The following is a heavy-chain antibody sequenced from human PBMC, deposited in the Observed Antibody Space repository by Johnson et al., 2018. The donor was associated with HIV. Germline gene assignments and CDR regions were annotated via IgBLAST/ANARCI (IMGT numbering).Heavy chain of an antibody. V-gene: IGHV3-11*04. CDR3: ARAPEVRGVAAFDV. CDR2: ITSTGITV. D-gene: IGHD3-10*01. CDR1: GFTFSDYY. Sequence: QEKLVESGGGLVKPGGSLRLSCAASGFTFSDYYMSWIRQAPGKGLEWVSYITSTGITVYYAASVKGRFTISRDNAKNSVYLQMNSLEAEDTAVDYCARAPEVRGVAAFDVWGQGTVVTVSS. J-gene: IGHJ3*01.